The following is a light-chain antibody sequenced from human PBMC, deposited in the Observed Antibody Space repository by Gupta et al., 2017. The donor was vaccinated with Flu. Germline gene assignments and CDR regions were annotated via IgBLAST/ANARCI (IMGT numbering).Light chain of an antibody. J-gene: IGKJ1*01. CDR2: QGS. V-gene: IGKV2-30*01. CDR1: QGLVKSDGNTY. Sequence: VTLGQPAAMSCRSSQGLVKSDGNTYLHWLLQRPGHIPRRLIYQGSHRESGVPDTFSGSESGTDFTLIIISVVVEDVGVYSCRQSPAWAWAFGHRTKLQIK. CDR3: RQSPAWAWA.